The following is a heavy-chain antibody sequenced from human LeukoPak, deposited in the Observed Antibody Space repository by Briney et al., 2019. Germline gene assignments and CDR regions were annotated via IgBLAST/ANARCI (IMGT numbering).Heavy chain of an antibody. CDR1: GGSISSYY. J-gene: IGHJ4*02. CDR3: ARQSHPIDSALVGARSFDY. CDR2: IYYSGST. V-gene: IGHV4-59*08. Sequence: SETLSLTCTVSGGSISSYYWSRIRQPPGKGLEWIGYIYYSGSTNYNPSLKSRVTISVDTSKNQFSLKLSSVTAADTAVYYCARQSHPIDSALVGARSFDYWGQGTLVTVSS. D-gene: IGHD1-26*01.